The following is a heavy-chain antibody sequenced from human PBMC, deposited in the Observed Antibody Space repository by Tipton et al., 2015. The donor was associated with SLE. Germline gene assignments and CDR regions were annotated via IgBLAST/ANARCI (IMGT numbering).Heavy chain of an antibody. CDR1: GFTFSSYS. V-gene: IGHV3-21*01. Sequence: SLRLSCAASGFTFSSYSMNWVRQAPRKGLEWVSSISSSSSYIYYADSVKGRFTISRDNAKNSLYLQMNSLRAEDTAVYYCARVTVAGKEGGWGQGTLVTVSS. CDR2: ISSSSSYI. J-gene: IGHJ4*02. CDR3: ARVTVAGKEGG. D-gene: IGHD6-19*01.